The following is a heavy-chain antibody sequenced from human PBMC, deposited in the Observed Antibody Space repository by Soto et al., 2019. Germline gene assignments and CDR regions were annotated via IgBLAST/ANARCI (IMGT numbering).Heavy chain of an antibody. CDR1: GFNFSTYG. CDR2: ISYDGSEK. D-gene: IGHD3-10*01. J-gene: IGHJ4*02. CDR3: AKDVRGSPTY. Sequence: HVQLVESGGGVVQPGRSLRLSCAASGFNFSTYGVHWVRQAPGKGLAWVGVISYDGSEKYYADSVKGRFTISRDNSKDTLYLQMNSLRVEYKAVYYCAKDVRGSPTYWGQGTLVTVSP. V-gene: IGHV3-30*18.